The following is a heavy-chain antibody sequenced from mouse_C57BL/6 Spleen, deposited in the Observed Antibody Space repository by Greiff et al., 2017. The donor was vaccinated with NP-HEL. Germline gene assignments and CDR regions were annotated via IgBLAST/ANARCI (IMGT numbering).Heavy chain of an antibody. CDR3: ARGYYGSSYRFAY. D-gene: IGHD1-1*01. V-gene: IGHV1-7*01. CDR2: INPSSGYT. Sequence: QVQLQQSGAELAKPGASVKLSCKASGYTFTSYWMHWVKQRPGQGLEWIGYINPSSGYTKYNQKFKDKATLTADKSSSTAYMQLSSLTYEDSAVYYCARGYYGSSYRFAYWGQGTLVTVSA. CDR1: GYTFTSYW. J-gene: IGHJ3*01.